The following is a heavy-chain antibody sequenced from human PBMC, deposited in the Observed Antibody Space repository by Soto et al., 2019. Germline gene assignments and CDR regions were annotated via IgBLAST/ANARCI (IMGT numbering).Heavy chain of an antibody. D-gene: IGHD3-9*01. CDR2: ISGSGGST. V-gene: IGHV3-23*01. CDR1: GFAFSSHA. Sequence: EVQLLESGGDLIQPGGSLRLSCVASGFAFSSHAMNWVRQAPGKGLEWVSAISGSGGSTYYADSVKGRFTISRDNSKISLYLERNSLRAEDTAVYYCAKDPILEGYDILAGYYRPSLDYFDYWGQGTLVTVSS. J-gene: IGHJ4*02. CDR3: AKDPILEGYDILAGYYRPSLDYFDY.